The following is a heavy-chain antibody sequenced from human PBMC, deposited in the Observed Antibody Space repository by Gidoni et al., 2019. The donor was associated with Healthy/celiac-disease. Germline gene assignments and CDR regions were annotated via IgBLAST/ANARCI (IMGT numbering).Heavy chain of an antibody. CDR1: GDSVSSNSAA. CDR2: TYYKSKWYN. Sequence: QVQLQQSGPGLVKPSQTLSLTCAISGDSVSSNSAAWNWIRQSPSRGLEWLGRTYYKSKWYNDYAVSVKRRRTINPDTSKNQFSLQLNSVTPEDTAVYYCARLVLWGTGIHNWFDPWGQGTLVTVSS. J-gene: IGHJ5*02. V-gene: IGHV6-1*01. CDR3: ARLVLWGTGIHNWFDP. D-gene: IGHD1-1*01.